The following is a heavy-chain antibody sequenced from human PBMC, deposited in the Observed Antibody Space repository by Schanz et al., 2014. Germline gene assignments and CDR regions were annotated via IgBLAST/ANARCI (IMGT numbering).Heavy chain of an antibody. D-gene: IGHD5-12*01. CDR2: ISYDGSKK. V-gene: IGHV3-33*01. CDR3: ARKVVATIGGYYDN. J-gene: IGHJ4*02. CDR1: GFNFGSHG. Sequence: QVQLVESGGGVVQPGRSLRLSCAASGFNFGSHGMHWVRQAPGKGLEWVAVISYDGSKKSYADSVKGRFTISRDNSKNTLYLQMNSLRAEDTAVYYCARKVVATIGGYYDNWGQGTLVIVSS.